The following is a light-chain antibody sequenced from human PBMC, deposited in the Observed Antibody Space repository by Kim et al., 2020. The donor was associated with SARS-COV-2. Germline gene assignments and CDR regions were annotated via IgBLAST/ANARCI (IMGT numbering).Light chain of an antibody. CDR1: KLGDRF. CDR3: QAWDISIWF. CDR2: QII. Sequence: GSPGLTAHFPSSGNKLGDRFVSWYRQKPAHSPLLVLYQIIKRPPGIPERSSGSNPGNQATLTIGGTQAMDEANYYCQAWDISIWFFGGGPRLTV. J-gene: IGLJ3*02. V-gene: IGLV3-1*01.